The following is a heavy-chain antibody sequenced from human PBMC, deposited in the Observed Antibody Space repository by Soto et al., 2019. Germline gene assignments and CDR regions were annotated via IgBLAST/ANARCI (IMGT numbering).Heavy chain of an antibody. CDR1: GFTFTRYS. CDR2: ISSTTNYI. J-gene: IGHJ4*02. CDR3: ARESEDLTSNFDY. V-gene: IGHV3-21*06. Sequence: LRLSCAASGFTFTRYSMNWVRQAPGKGLEWVSSISSTTNYIYYGDSMKGRFTISRDNAKNSLYLEMNSLRAEDTAVYYCARESEDLTSNFDYWGQGTLVTAPQ.